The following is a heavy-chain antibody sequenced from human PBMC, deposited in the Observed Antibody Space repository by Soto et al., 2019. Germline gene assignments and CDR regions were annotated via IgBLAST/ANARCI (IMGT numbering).Heavy chain of an antibody. CDR1: GFTFTRYS. CDR2: ISSTTNYI. J-gene: IGHJ4*02. CDR3: ARESEDLTSNFDY. V-gene: IGHV3-21*06. Sequence: LRLSCAASGFTFTRYSMNWVRQAPGKGLEWVSSISSTTNYIYYGDSMKGRFTISRDNAKNSLYLEMNSLRAEDTAVYYCARESEDLTSNFDYWGQGTLVTAPQ.